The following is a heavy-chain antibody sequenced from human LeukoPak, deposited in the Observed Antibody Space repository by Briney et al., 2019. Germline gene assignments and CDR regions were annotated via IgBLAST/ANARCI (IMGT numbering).Heavy chain of an antibody. J-gene: IGHJ5*02. Sequence: KPSETLSLTCAVYGGSFSGYYWSWTRQPPGKGLEWIGEINHSGSTNYNPSLKSRVTISVDTSKNQFSLKLSSVTAADTAVYYCARDSYDFWSGYSIGWFDPWGQGTLVTVSS. CDR1: GGSFSGYY. V-gene: IGHV4-34*01. D-gene: IGHD3-3*01. CDR2: INHSGST. CDR3: ARDSYDFWSGYSIGWFDP.